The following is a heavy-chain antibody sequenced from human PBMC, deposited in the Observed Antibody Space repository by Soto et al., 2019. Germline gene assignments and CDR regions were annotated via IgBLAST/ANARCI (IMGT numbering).Heavy chain of an antibody. V-gene: IGHV4-4*02. CDR3: ARAQQLVRYYYGMDV. Sequence: QVQXQXXGPXLVKXXGTLSLTCAVSGGSISSSNWWSWVRQPPGKGLEWIGEIYHSGSTNYNPSLKSRVTISVDKSKNQFSLKLSSVTAADTAVYYCARAQQLVRYYYGMDVWGQGTTVTVSS. CDR1: GGSISSSNW. J-gene: IGHJ6*02. CDR2: IYHSGST. D-gene: IGHD6-13*01.